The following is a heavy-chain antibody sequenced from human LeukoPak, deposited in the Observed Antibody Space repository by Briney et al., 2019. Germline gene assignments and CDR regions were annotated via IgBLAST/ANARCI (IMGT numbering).Heavy chain of an antibody. CDR1: GGSISSGDYY. Sequence: SETLSLTCTVSGGSISSGDYYWSWIRQPPGKGLEWIGYIYTSGSTNYNPSLKSRVTISVDTSKNQFSLKLSSVTAADTAVYYCARNYVLGIRGYYYYYMDVWGKGTTVTVSS. J-gene: IGHJ6*03. V-gene: IGHV4-61*08. CDR3: ARNYVLGIRGYYYYYMDV. D-gene: IGHD7-27*01. CDR2: IYTSGST.